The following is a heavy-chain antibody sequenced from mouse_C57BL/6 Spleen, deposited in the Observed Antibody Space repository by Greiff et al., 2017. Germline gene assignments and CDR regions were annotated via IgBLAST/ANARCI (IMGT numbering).Heavy chain of an antibody. V-gene: IGHV1-4*01. CDR1: GYTFTSYT. D-gene: IGHD1-1*01. J-gene: IGHJ2*01. CDR2: INPSSGYT. Sequence: VQLQQSGAELARPGASVKMSCKASGYTFTSYTMHWVKQRPGQGLEWIGYINPSSGYTKYNQKFKDKATLTADKSSSTAYMQLSSLTSEDSAVYYCARSITTVVGNYWGQGTTLTVSS. CDR3: ARSITTVVGNY.